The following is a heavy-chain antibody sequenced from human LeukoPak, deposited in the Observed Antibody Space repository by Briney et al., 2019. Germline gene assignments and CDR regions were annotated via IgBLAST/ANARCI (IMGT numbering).Heavy chain of an antibody. V-gene: IGHV4-61*02. D-gene: IGHD6-19*01. Sequence: SETLSLTCSVSVGSISSGSYYWSWIRQPAGKGLEWIGRIYTSGSTNYNPSLKSPFTISVDTSKNQFSLKLSSVTAADTAVYYRAREEQWLVRSFDYWGQGTLVTVTS. CDR1: VGSISSGSYY. J-gene: IGHJ4*02. CDR2: IYTSGST. CDR3: AREEQWLVRSFDY.